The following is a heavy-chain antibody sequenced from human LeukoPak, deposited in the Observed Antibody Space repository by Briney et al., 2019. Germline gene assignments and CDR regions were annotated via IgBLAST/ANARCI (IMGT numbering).Heavy chain of an antibody. V-gene: IGHV3-30-3*01. D-gene: IGHD3-10*01. CDR1: GFTFSNYA. J-gene: IGHJ4*02. CDR2: ISDDGSRQ. CDR3: VKDRTGTYTLDY. Sequence: PGGSLRLSCAATGFTFSNYAIHWGRQAPGKGLERVAFISDDGSRQHYADSVKGRFTISRDNSKNTLNLQMNNLRAEDTAVYYCVKDRTGTYTLDYWGQGTLVTVSS.